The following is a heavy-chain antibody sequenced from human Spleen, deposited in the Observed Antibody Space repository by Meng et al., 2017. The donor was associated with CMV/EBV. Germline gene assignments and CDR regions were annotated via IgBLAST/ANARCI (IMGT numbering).Heavy chain of an antibody. CDR2: IHYAGSYK. D-gene: IGHD2-2*01. Sequence: GESLKISCAASGFSFSSYGMRWVRQAPGKGLEWVAFIHYAGSYKYYADSVKGRFTISRDNSHNALYLQMDNLRVEDTAVYYCAKEEWSRCSSATCQADYWGQGTLVTVSS. V-gene: IGHV3-30*02. J-gene: IGHJ4*02. CDR3: AKEEWSRCSSATCQADY. CDR1: GFSFSSYG.